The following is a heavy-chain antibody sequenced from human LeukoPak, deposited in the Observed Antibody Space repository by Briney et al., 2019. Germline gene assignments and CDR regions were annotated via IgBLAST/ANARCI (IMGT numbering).Heavy chain of an antibody. D-gene: IGHD3-10*01. CDR2: ISAYNGNT. CDR3: AREYGSGSYYKGPFDY. Sequence: ASVTVSFKASGYTFTIYGISWVRQAPGQGREGMGWISAYNGNTNYAQKLQGRVTMTTDTSTSTAYMELRSLRSDDTAVYYCAREYGSGSYYKGPFDYWGQGTLVTVSS. J-gene: IGHJ4*02. V-gene: IGHV1-18*01. CDR1: GYTFTIYG.